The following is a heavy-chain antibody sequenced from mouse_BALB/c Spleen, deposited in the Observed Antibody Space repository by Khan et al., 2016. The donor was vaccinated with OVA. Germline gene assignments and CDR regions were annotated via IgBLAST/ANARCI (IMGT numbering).Heavy chain of an antibody. CDR3: TRFGYLFAY. Sequence: MQLEESGTVLARPGTSVKMSCKASGYTFTSYWMPWVQQRPGQGLEWIGAIYPGNSDTSYNQKIKGKVKLTAVTSTSTVYMELSSLTNEDSAVYCCTRFGYLFAYWGQGTLVTVSA. D-gene: IGHD2-2*01. CDR1: GYTFTSYW. CDR2: IYPGNSDT. V-gene: IGHV1-5*01. J-gene: IGHJ3*01.